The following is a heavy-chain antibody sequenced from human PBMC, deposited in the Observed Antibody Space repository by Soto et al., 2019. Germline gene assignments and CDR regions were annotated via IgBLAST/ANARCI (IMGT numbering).Heavy chain of an antibody. Sequence: GGSLRLSCVASGFSLSDYAVNWVRQAPGKGLEWVSFISSDSRTIYYADSVEGRFTVSRDNARNSVSLQVDSLRDEDAAVYYCAREGYDFWNYMDVWGKGTTVTVSS. CDR3: AREGYDFWNYMDV. CDR2: ISSDSRTI. D-gene: IGHD3-3*01. CDR1: GFSLSDYA. V-gene: IGHV3-48*02. J-gene: IGHJ6*03.